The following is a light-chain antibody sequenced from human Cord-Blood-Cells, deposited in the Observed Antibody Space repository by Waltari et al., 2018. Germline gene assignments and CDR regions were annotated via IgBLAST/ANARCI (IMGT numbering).Light chain of an antibody. CDR1: SSDVGGYNY. CDR2: DVS. J-gene: IGLJ2*01. Sequence: QSALTQPASVSGSPGQSITISCTGTSSDVGGYNYVSWYQQHPGKAPELMIYDVSNRPPGVSNRFSGSKSGNTASLTISGLQAEDEADYYCSSYTSSSTPGFGGGTKLTVL. CDR3: SSYTSSSTPG. V-gene: IGLV2-14*01.